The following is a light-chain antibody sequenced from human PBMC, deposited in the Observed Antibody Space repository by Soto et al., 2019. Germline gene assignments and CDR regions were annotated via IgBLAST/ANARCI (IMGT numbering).Light chain of an antibody. CDR1: SSDVGDYTY. V-gene: IGLV2-11*01. Sequence: QSALTQPRSVSGSPGQSVTISCTGTSSDVGDYTYVSWNQHHPGKAPKLIIYDVDKRPSGVPDRFSGSKSGNTASLTISGLRAEDEAVYYCCSYAGSYTWVFGGGTQLTVL. CDR2: DVD. CDR3: CSYAGSYTWV. J-gene: IGLJ3*02.